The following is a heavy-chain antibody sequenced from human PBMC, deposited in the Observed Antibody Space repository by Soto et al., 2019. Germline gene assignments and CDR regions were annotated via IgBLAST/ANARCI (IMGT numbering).Heavy chain of an antibody. Sequence: SETLSLTCTVSGGSISSYYWSWIRRPPGKGLEWIGYIYYSGSTNYNPSLKSRVTISVDTSKNQFSLKLSSVTAADTAVYYCARRYSSGFDYWGQGTLVTVSS. J-gene: IGHJ4*02. CDR1: GGSISSYY. CDR3: ARRYSSGFDY. V-gene: IGHV4-59*01. CDR2: IYYSGST. D-gene: IGHD6-19*01.